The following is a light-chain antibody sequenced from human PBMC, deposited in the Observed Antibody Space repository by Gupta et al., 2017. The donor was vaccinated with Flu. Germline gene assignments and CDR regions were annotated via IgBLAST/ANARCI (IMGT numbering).Light chain of an antibody. CDR2: AAS. CDR3: QQSYSVPYT. J-gene: IGKJ2*01. V-gene: IGKV1-39*01. Sequence: DIQMTQSPSSLPASVGDRVTITCRASQSISTYLNWYQQKQGKAPKLLIYAASRLQSGVPSRFSGGGSGTDFTLTISSLQPEDFATYYCQQSYSVPYTFGQGANLEIK. CDR1: QSISTY.